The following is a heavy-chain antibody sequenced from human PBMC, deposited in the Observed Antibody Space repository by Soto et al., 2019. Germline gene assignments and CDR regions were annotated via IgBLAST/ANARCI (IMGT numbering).Heavy chain of an antibody. J-gene: IGHJ4*02. V-gene: IGHV4-34*01. Sequence: QVQLQQWGAGLLKPSETLFLNCAVNGGSLSGYYWSWIRQPPGKGLEWIGEVKDGGHTNYSPSLRGRVTLSSDTPNHQCSLTLNSVTAADTGVYHCARGRECVVAAHWDQGSLVTVSS. CDR2: VKDGGHT. CDR3: ARGRECVVAAH. CDR1: GGSLSGYY. D-gene: IGHD6-19*01.